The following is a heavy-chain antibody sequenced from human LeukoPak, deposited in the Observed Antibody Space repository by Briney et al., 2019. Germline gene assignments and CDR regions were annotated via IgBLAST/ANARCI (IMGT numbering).Heavy chain of an antibody. J-gene: IGHJ4*02. CDR2: IYTSGST. V-gene: IGHV4-4*07. D-gene: IGHD3-9*01. CDR3: ARGGVDWTFDY. Sequence: SETLSLTCTVSGGSISNYYWSWIRQPAGKGLEWIGHIYTSGSTNYNPSLKSRVTMSVDTSKNPFSLNLSSVTAADTAVYYCARGGVDWTFDYWGQGTLVTVSS. CDR1: GGSISNYY.